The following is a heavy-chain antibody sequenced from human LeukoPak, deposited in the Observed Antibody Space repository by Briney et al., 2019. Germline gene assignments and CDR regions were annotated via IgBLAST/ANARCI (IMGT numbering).Heavy chain of an antibody. Sequence: ASVKVSCKASGYIFTGYYIHWVRQAPGQGLEWMGRINPDSGDTIFAQRFQGRVAMSRDTSITTAYMEVSRLRPDDTAVYFCARDQGRLSTSWYTGYWGQGTQVTVSS. CDR1: GYIFTGYY. J-gene: IGHJ4*02. CDR3: ARDQGRLSTSWYTGY. V-gene: IGHV1-2*06. D-gene: IGHD6-13*01. CDR2: INPDSGDT.